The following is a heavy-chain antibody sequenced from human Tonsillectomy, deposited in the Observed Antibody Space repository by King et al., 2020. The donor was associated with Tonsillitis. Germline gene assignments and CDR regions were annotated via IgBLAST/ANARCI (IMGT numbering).Heavy chain of an antibody. CDR1: GYSFTSYW. CDR3: ARTSYYYDSSGYYPY. J-gene: IGHJ4*02. D-gene: IGHD3-22*01. Sequence: VQLVQSGAEVKKPGESLKISCQGSGYSFTSYWIVWVRQMPGKGLEWMGVIYAGDSDTRYSPSFQGQVTFSVDKSIRTAYLQWSSLTASDTAMYYCARTSYYYDSSGYYPYWGQGTLVTVSS. CDR2: IYAGDSDT. V-gene: IGHV5-51*01.